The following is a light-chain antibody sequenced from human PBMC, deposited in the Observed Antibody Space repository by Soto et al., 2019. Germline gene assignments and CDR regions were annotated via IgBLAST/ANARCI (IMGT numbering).Light chain of an antibody. V-gene: IGKV3-20*01. CDR1: QSVSSSY. CDR3: QQYGSSPWT. J-gene: IGKJ1*01. CDR2: GAS. Sequence: EIVLTQSPGTLSLSPGERATLSCRASQSVSSSYLAWYQQKPRQAPRHLIYGASSRAIGIPDRFSGSGSGTDFTLTISRLEPEDFAVYYCQQYGSSPWTFGQGTKVEIK.